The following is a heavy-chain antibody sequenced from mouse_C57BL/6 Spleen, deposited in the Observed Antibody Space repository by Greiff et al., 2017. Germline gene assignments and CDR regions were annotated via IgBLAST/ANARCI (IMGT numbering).Heavy chain of an antibody. CDR3: ARHERTTVVAPWAAMDY. D-gene: IGHD1-1*01. V-gene: IGHV5-15*01. CDR2: ISNLAYSI. Sequence: EVKLVESGGGLVQPGGSLKLSCAASVFTFSDYGMAWVRQAPRKGPEWVAFISNLAYSIYYADTVTGRFTISRENAKNTLYLERSSLRSEDTAMYYYARHERTTVVAPWAAMDYWGQGTSVTVSS. CDR1: VFTFSDYG. J-gene: IGHJ4*01.